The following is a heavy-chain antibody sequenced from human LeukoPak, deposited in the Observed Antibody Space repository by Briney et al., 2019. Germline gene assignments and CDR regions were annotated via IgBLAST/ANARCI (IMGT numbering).Heavy chain of an antibody. CDR1: GYSISSGYY. D-gene: IGHD2-15*01. CDR2: IYHSGST. Sequence: PSETLSLTCAVSGYSISSGYYWGWIRQPPGKGLEWIGSIYHSGSTYYNPSLKGRVTISVDTSKNQFSLKLSSVTAADTAVYYCAVASEVAATIDYWGQGTLVTVSS. J-gene: IGHJ4*02. CDR3: AVASEVAATIDY. V-gene: IGHV4-38-2*01.